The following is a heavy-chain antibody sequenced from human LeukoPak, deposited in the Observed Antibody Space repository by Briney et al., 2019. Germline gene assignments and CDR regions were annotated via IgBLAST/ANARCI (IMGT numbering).Heavy chain of an antibody. D-gene: IGHD2-2*02. Sequence: GGTLRLSCAASASTFSSYSMNWVRQAPGKGLEWVSSISSSSSYIYYADSVKGRFTISRDNAKNSLYLQMNSLRAEDTAVYYCARDPLYKRWGAFDIWGQGTMVTVSS. V-gene: IGHV3-21*01. J-gene: IGHJ3*02. CDR2: ISSSSSYI. CDR1: ASTFSSYS. CDR3: ARDPLYKRWGAFDI.